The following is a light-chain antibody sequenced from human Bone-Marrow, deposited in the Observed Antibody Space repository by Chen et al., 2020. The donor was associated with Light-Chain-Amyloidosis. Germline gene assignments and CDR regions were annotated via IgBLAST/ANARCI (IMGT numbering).Light chain of an antibody. CDR3: QVWDRSSDRPV. CDR2: DDS. V-gene: IGLV3-21*02. Sequence: SYVLTQPSSVSVAPGQTATIACGGNNIGSTSVHWYQQTPGPAPLLVVYDDSDRPSGIPERLSGSNSGTTAPLPISRVEAGDEADCSCQVWDRSSDRPVFGGGTTLTVL. CDR1: NIGSTS. J-gene: IGLJ3*02.